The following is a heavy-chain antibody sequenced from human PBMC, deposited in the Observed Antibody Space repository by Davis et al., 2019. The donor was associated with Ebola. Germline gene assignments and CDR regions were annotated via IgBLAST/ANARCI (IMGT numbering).Heavy chain of an antibody. V-gene: IGHV1-18*01. CDR1: GYTFTSYG. CDR3: ARSEDYYDSSGYYQYNWFDP. D-gene: IGHD3-22*01. J-gene: IGHJ5*02. CDR2: ISAYNGNT. Sequence: AASVKVSCKASGYTFTSYGISWVRQTPGQELEWMGWISAYNGNTNYAQKLQGRVTMTTDTSTSTAYMELRSLRSDDTAVYYCARSEDYYDSSGYYQYNWFDPWGQGTLVTVSS.